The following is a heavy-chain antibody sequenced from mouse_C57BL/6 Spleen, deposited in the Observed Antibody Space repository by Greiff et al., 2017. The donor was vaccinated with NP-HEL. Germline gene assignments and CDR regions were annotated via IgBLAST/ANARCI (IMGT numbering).Heavy chain of an antibody. CDR1: GFSFNTYA. CDR2: IRSKSNNYAT. CDR3: VRQDYGSSYEFAY. V-gene: IGHV10-1*01. D-gene: IGHD1-1*01. Sequence: EVMLVESGGGLVQPKGSLKLSCAASGFSFNTYAMNWVRQAPGKGLEWVARIRSKSNNYATYYADSVKDRFTISRDDSESMLYLQMNNLKTEDSAMYYCVRQDYGSSYEFAYWGQGTLVTVSA. J-gene: IGHJ3*01.